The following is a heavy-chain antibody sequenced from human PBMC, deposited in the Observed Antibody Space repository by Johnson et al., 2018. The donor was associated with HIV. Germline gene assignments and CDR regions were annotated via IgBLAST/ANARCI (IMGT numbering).Heavy chain of an antibody. Sequence: QVQLVESGGGVVQPGPSLTLSCAASGFPFRDSAMHWVRQAPGRGMEWLAVIIFDGVYKHHAESVRGRFTTSRANSKATLYLQMNSLRGEDTAVYYCARGPPPFARFGVAAKPNDAFDIWGQGTMVTVSS. CDR2: IIFDGVYK. CDR3: ARGPPPFARFGVAAKPNDAFDI. D-gene: IGHD3-3*01. V-gene: IGHV3-30-3*01. CDR1: GFPFRDSA. J-gene: IGHJ3*02.